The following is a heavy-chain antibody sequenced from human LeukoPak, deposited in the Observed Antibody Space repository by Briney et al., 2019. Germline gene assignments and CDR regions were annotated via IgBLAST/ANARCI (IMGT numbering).Heavy chain of an antibody. Sequence: PGGSLRLSCAASGFTFSSEGMHWVRQAPGKGLEWVAVISYDGSNKYYADSVKGRFTISRDNSKNTLYLQMNSPRAEDTAVYYCAKDRGPHYYDSSGYYDYWGQGTLVTVSS. CDR1: GFTFSSEG. CDR3: AKDRGPHYYDSSGYYDY. D-gene: IGHD3-22*01. V-gene: IGHV3-30*18. J-gene: IGHJ4*02. CDR2: ISYDGSNK.